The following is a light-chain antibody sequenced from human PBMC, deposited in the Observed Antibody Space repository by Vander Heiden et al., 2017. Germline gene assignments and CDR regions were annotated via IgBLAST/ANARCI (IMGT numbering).Light chain of an antibody. CDR2: SHN. CDR1: SSTIGRTY. J-gene: IGLJ2*01. V-gene: IGLV1-47*02. Sequence: QSVVTQPPSASGPPGQRVTISCSGSSSTIGRTYVYWYQQLPGTAPKLLIYSHNQRPSGVPDRFSGSKSGPSASLSISGLRSEDEADYYCAAWDDSLSGLVFGGGTKLTVL. CDR3: AAWDDSLSGLV.